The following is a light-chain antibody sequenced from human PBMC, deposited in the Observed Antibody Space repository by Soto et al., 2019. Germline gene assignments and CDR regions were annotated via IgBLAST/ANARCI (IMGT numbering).Light chain of an antibody. J-gene: IGKJ3*01. V-gene: IGKV3-11*01. CDR1: QSVSSY. Sequence: EIVLTQSPATLSLSPGERATLSCRASQSVSSYLAWYQQKPGQAPRLLIYDASSRATGIPARFSGSGSGTDFTLTISSLEPEEFAVYYCQQRSNWLFTFGPGTKVDIK. CDR3: QQRSNWLFT. CDR2: DAS.